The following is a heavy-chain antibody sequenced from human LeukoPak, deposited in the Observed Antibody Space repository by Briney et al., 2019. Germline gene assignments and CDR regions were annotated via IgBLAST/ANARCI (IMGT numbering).Heavy chain of an antibody. V-gene: IGHV4-34*01. CDR3: AGYATTVTTNDY. Sequence: SETLSLTCAVYGGSFRGYYWSWIRQPPGKGLEWIGEINHSGSTNYNPSLKSRVTISVDTSKNQFSLKLSSVSAADTAVYYCAGYATTVTTNDYWGQGTLVTVSS. J-gene: IGHJ4*02. CDR1: GGSFRGYY. D-gene: IGHD4-17*01. CDR2: INHSGST.